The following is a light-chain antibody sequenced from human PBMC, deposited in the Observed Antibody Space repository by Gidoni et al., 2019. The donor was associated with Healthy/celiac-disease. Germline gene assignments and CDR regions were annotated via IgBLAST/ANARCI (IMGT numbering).Light chain of an antibody. V-gene: IGKV1-33*01. J-gene: IGKJ5*01. Sequence: DIQMTQSPSSLSASVGDRVTITCQASQDISNYLNWYQQKPGKAPKLLIYAASNLETGGPSRFSGSGSGTDFTFTISSLQPEDIATYYCQQYDNLPITFGQGTRLEIK. CDR1: QDISNY. CDR2: AAS. CDR3: QQYDNLPIT.